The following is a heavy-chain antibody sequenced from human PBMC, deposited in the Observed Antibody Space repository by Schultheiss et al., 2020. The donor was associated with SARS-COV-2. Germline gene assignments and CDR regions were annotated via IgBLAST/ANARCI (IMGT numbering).Heavy chain of an antibody. Sequence: GGSLRLSCAASGFTFSDYYMSWIRQAPGKGLEWVAVIYSGGTTYYADSVKGRFTISRDNSKNTLYLQMNSLRAEDTAVYYCARDAPGDYAWYFDLWGRGTLVTVSS. CDR2: IYSGGTT. CDR1: GFTFSDYY. J-gene: IGHJ2*01. D-gene: IGHD4-17*01. V-gene: IGHV3-53*01. CDR3: ARDAPGDYAWYFDL.